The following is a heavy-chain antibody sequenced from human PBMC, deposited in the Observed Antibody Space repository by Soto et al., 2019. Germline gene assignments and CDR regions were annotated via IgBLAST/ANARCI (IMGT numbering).Heavy chain of an antibody. D-gene: IGHD2-15*01. Sequence: SETLSLTCTVSGGSISSYYWSWIRQPPGKGLEWIGYIYYSGSTNYNPSLKSRVTISVDTSKNQFSLKLSSVTAADTAVYYCARVGYCSGGSCYYFDYWGQGTLVTVSS. J-gene: IGHJ4*02. CDR3: ARVGYCSGGSCYYFDY. CDR2: IYYSGST. CDR1: GGSISSYY. V-gene: IGHV4-59*01.